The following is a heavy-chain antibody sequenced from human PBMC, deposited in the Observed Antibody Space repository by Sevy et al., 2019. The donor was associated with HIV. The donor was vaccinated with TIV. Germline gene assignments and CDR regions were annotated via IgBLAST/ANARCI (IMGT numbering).Heavy chain of an antibody. D-gene: IGHD2-21*02. Sequence: GGSLRLSCAASGFTFSSYGMHWVRHAPGKGLEWVAVIWYDGSNKYYADSVKGRFTISRDNSKNTLYLQMNSLRAEDTAVYYCARAGVCGGDCYYDYWGQGTLVTVSS. CDR2: IWYDGSNK. CDR3: ARAGVCGGDCYYDY. V-gene: IGHV3-33*01. J-gene: IGHJ4*02. CDR1: GFTFSSYG.